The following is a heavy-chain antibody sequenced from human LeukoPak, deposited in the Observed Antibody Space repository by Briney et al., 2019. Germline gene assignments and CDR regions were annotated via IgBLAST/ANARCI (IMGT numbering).Heavy chain of an antibody. V-gene: IGHV3-33*01. Sequence: GGSLRLSCAASGFTFSSSGMHWVRQAPGKGLEWVAVIWYDGSNKYYADSVKGRFTISRDNSKNTLYLQMNSLRAEDTAVYYCARRDCSGGSCYFRFGYYYGMDVWGQGTTVTVSS. J-gene: IGHJ6*02. CDR3: ARRDCSGGSCYFRFGYYYGMDV. CDR2: IWYDGSNK. CDR1: GFTFSSSG. D-gene: IGHD2-15*01.